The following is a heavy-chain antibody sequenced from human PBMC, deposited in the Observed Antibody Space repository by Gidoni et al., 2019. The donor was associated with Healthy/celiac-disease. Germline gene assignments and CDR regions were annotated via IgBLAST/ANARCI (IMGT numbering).Heavy chain of an antibody. CDR2: IKQEGSEK. Sequence: EVQLVESGGGLVQPGGSLRLSCAASGFTFSSYWMSWFRQAPGKGLEWVANIKQEGSEKYYVDSVKGRFTISRDNAKNSLYLQMNSLRAEDTAVYYCAREGPVGAGDYWGQGTLVTVSS. J-gene: IGHJ4*02. D-gene: IGHD1-26*01. CDR1: GFTFSSYW. CDR3: AREGPVGAGDY. V-gene: IGHV3-7*01.